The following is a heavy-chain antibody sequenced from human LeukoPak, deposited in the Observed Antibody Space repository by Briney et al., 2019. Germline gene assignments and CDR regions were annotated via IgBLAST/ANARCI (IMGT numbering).Heavy chain of an antibody. D-gene: IGHD6-25*01. Sequence: GGSLRLSCAASGFTFSGYAMHWVRRAPGKALEWVATISSDGGNRYYSDSVKGRFTISRDNSKNTLYLQMNSLRPEDTAVFHCARGRAATGSTVIDYWGQGTLVTVSS. V-gene: IGHV3-30-3*01. CDR2: ISSDGGNR. CDR1: GFTFSGYA. J-gene: IGHJ4*02. CDR3: ARGRAATGSTVIDY.